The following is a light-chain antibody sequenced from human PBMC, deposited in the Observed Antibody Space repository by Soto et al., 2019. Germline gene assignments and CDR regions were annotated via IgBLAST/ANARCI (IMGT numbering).Light chain of an antibody. CDR2: LAF. CDR3: MQKLETPHT. J-gene: IGKJ2*01. Sequence: IVMTQSPLSLPVTPGEPASISCRPSRSLLHSNGYQYLDWYLQKPGQSPRLLISLAFNRASGVPDRFSGSGSGTFFTLKINRVEAEDVGIYYCMQKLETPHTFGQGTKLEIK. V-gene: IGKV2-28*01. CDR1: RSLLHSNGYQY.